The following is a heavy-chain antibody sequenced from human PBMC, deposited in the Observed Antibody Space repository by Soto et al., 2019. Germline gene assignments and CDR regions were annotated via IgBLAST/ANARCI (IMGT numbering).Heavy chain of an antibody. V-gene: IGHV3-23*01. D-gene: IGHD6-6*01. Sequence: PGGSLRLSCAPSGFTFSSYAMSWVRQAPGKGLEWVSAISGSGVNRYYADSVKGRFTISRDNSENTLYLQMNSLRAEDTAVYYCTKTEVGASSGDWGQGTLVTVSS. CDR2: ISGSGVNR. J-gene: IGHJ4*02. CDR3: TKTEVGASSGD. CDR1: GFTFSSYA.